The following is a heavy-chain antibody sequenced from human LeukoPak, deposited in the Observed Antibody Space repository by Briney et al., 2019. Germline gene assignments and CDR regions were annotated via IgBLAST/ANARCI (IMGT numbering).Heavy chain of an antibody. CDR2: ISGSSNFI. Sequence: GGSLRLSCAASGFPFSSSPLNWVRQAPGKGLEWVSYISGSSNFIWYADSVKGRFTISRDNAKNSLSLQMNSLRAEDTAVYYCAREGDAFDIWGQGTMVTVSS. D-gene: IGHD3-10*01. CDR3: AREGDAFDI. J-gene: IGHJ3*02. V-gene: IGHV3-48*01. CDR1: GFPFSSSP.